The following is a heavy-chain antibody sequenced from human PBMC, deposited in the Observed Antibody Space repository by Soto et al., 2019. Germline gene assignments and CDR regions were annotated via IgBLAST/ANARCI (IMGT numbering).Heavy chain of an antibody. V-gene: IGHV4-59*08. CDR2: IYYSGSI. CDR1: GGSIRGYS. J-gene: IGHJ3*02. Sequence: QVQLQESGPGLVKPSETLSLTCTVSGGSIRGYSWSWLRQPPGQGLEWIGYIYYSGSINYNPSLKSRITISVDTAKNQLSRKLTSVSAADTAVDYWARQPPDTAAFDIWGQGTMVTVSS. CDR3: ARQPPDTAAFDI. D-gene: IGHD5-18*01.